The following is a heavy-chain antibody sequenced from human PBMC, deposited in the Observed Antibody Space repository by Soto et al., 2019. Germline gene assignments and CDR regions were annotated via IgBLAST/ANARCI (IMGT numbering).Heavy chain of an antibody. V-gene: IGHV4-4*02. CDR1: GGSISNNRW. CDR2: IHDRGST. Sequence: QVKLQESGPGLEKPSGTLSLTCAVAGGSISNNRWLTWVRQAPGKGLEWIGEIHDRGSTNYNLSRKSRATVSIDRSKNQFSLEMRAVTAADNAVYYCAGQWAAGYGAFAPWGQGTLVTVSS. D-gene: IGHD3-9*01. J-gene: IGHJ5*02. CDR3: AGQWAAGYGAFAP.